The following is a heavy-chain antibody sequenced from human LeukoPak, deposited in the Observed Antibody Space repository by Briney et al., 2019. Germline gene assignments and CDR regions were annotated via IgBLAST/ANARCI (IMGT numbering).Heavy chain of an antibody. CDR1: GFTCDEYA. Sequence: PGGALRLSCAATGFTCDEYAMHAVRQAPRKGLDGVSLIRGDGNTFHAGAVQGRFTISRDNSKNSLYLQMDSLKTEDTALYYCGKDRSSSWSNSGIEYWGKGALVTVSS. CDR3: GKDRSSSWSNSGIEY. V-gene: IGHV3-43*02. CDR2: IRGDGNT. J-gene: IGHJ4*02. D-gene: IGHD6-13*01.